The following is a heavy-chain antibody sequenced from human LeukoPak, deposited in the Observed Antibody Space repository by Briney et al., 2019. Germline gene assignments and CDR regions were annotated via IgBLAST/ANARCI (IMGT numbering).Heavy chain of an antibody. D-gene: IGHD3-16*01. Sequence: GGSLRLSCAASGFTFSDYYMSWIRQAPGKGLEWVSYVSSSGSTIYYADSVKGRFTISRDNAKNSLYLQMNSLRAEDTAVYYCAREDVTCAFDIWGQGTMVTVSS. CDR1: GFTFSDYY. J-gene: IGHJ3*02. V-gene: IGHV3-11*04. CDR2: VSSSGSTI. CDR3: AREDVTCAFDI.